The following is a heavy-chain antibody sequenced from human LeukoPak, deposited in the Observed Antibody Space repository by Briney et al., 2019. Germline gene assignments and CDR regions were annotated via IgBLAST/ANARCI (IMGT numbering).Heavy chain of an antibody. J-gene: IGHJ4*02. Sequence: PSETLSLTCAVYGGSFSGYYWSWIRRPPGKGLEWIGEINHSGSTNYNPSLKSRVTISVDTSKNQFSLKLSSVTAADTAVYYCARGPYCSGGSCYSRFDYWGQGTLVTVSS. CDR3: ARGPYCSGGSCYSRFDY. D-gene: IGHD2-15*01. V-gene: IGHV4-34*01. CDR2: INHSGST. CDR1: GGSFSGYY.